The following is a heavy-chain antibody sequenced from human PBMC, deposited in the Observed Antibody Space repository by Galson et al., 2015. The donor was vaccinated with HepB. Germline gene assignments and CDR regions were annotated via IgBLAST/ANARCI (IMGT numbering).Heavy chain of an antibody. CDR3: ARDILLGPELNKFRGVRGVATYGMDV. D-gene: IGHD3-10*02. CDR2: ISSYNGNT. Sequence: SVKVSCKASGYNYTTYGISWVRQAPGEGPEWLGWISSYNGNTNSAQKHQGRVTMTTDTSTSTAYLELRSLRSDDTAVYYCARDILLGPELNKFRGVRGVATYGMDVWGQGTTVTVSS. V-gene: IGHV1-18*01. CDR1: GYNYTTYG. J-gene: IGHJ6*02.